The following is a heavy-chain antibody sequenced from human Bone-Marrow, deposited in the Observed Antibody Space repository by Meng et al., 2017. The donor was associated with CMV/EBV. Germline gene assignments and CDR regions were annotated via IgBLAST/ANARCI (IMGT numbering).Heavy chain of an antibody. CDR1: GFSVSSSY. Sequence: LSLTCAASGFSVSSSYMSWVRQAPGKGLEWVSVIYAAGRTYYADSVKGRFTISRDNSKNMVYLLMDSLTDEDTAVFYCARSSRSGSYPHYFDYWGQGTLVTVSS. D-gene: IGHD1-26*01. J-gene: IGHJ4*02. V-gene: IGHV3-53*01. CDR2: IYAAGRT. CDR3: ARSSRSGSYPHYFDY.